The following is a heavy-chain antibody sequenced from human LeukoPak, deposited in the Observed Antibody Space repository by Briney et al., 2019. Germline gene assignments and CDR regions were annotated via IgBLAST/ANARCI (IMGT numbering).Heavy chain of an antibody. D-gene: IGHD6-19*01. Sequence: SETLSLTCTVSGGSINKYYWSWTRQPPAKGREVTAYIYSRQKTNNTPSLKPRTTISVETSNNQSSLRLSSGTATDTAMYFCARSPESGWSDYWGQGTLFTVSS. CDR2: IYSRQKT. CDR1: GGSINKYY. J-gene: IGHJ4*02. V-gene: IGHV4-59*01. CDR3: ARSPESGWSDY.